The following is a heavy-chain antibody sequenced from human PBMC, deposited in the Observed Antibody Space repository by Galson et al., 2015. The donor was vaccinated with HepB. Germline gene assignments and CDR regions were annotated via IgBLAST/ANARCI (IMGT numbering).Heavy chain of an antibody. CDR3: ARDRVSGSHFFDF. CDR1: GYTFNTYA. V-gene: IGHV7-4-1*02. CDR2: ININTGNP. D-gene: IGHD2-15*01. Sequence: SVKVSCEASGYTFNTYAMNWVRQAPGQGLEWMGWININTGNPTYAQGFTGRFVFSLDTSVSTAYLQISSLKAEDTAVYYCARDRVSGSHFFDFWGQGTLVTVSS. J-gene: IGHJ4*02.